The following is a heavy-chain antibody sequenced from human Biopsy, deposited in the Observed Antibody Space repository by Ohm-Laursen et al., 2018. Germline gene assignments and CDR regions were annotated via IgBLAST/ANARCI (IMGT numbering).Heavy chain of an antibody. J-gene: IGHJ4*02. V-gene: IGHV4-59*01. CDR2: IYYSGST. CDR3: ARVGVGAPSIDYFDS. D-gene: IGHD1-26*01. CDR1: GGSIYNFF. Sequence: PSQTLSLTCTASGGSIYNFFWSWIRQPPGKGLEWIGYIYYSGSTNYNPSLKSRVTISVDSSKNHFSLELSSVTAADTAVCYCARVGVGAPSIDYFDSWGQGALVTVSS.